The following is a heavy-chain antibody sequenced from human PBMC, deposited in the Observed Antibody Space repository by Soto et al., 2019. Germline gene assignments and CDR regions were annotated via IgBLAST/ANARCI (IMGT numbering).Heavy chain of an antibody. Sequence: QVQLVQSGAEVKKPGASVKVSCKASGYTFTSYDINWVRQATGQGLEWMGWMNPNSGNTGYAQKFQGRVNMTRNTSISTAYMELSSLRSEDTAVYYCARGKYSSGWRRGDWFDPWGQGTLVTVSS. D-gene: IGHD6-19*01. CDR3: ARGKYSSGWRRGDWFDP. V-gene: IGHV1-8*01. J-gene: IGHJ5*02. CDR2: MNPNSGNT. CDR1: GYTFTSYD.